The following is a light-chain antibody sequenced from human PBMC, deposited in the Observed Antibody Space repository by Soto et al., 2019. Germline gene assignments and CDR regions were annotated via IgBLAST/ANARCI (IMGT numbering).Light chain of an antibody. J-gene: IGLJ1*01. V-gene: IGLV2-23*02. CDR2: EVS. CDR3: CSYAGSSTYV. CDR1: RSDVGSYNL. Sequence: QSALTHPASVSGSPGQSITISCTGTRSDVGSYNLVSWYQQHPGKAPKLMIYEVSKRPSGVSNRFSGSKSGNTASLTISGLQAEDEADYYCCSYAGSSTYVFGTGTKLTVL.